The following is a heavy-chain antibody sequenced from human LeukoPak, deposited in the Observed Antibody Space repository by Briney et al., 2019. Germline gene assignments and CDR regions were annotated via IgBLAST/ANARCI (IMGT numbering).Heavy chain of an antibody. J-gene: IGHJ3*02. V-gene: IGHV3-7*03. CDR1: GFAFSNYW. D-gene: IGHD3-10*01. Sequence: GRPLRLSSAALGFAFSNYWMKWGGRAPGKGLEWGANIKQNRREKYSVDSVKSPFTISRDTAKNSLYLHMNSLSAEDTAMYYCARDWVAGVPFDAFDIWGQGTMVSVSS. CDR2: IKQNRREK. CDR3: ARDWVAGVPFDAFDI.